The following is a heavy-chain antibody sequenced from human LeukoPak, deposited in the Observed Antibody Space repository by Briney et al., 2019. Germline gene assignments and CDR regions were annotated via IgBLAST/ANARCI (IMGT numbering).Heavy chain of an antibody. V-gene: IGHV3-43*02. CDR3: AKGVGRHWAHFNDF. J-gene: IGHJ4*02. CDR2: ISGDGSST. D-gene: IGHD7-27*01. CDR1: GFPFDDYG. Sequence: PGGSLRLSCAASGFPFDDYGMHWVRQVPGKGLEWVSLISGDGSSTYYADSVKGRFTISRDNSKNSLYLQMNSLRTEDTALYYCAKGVGRHWAHFNDFWGQGTLVTVSS.